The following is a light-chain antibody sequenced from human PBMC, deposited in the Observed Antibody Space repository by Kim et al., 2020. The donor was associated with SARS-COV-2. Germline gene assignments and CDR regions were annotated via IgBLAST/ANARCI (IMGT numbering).Light chain of an antibody. Sequence: EIVMTQSPATLAVSPGERATLSCRASQSVNIDLAWYQQKPGQAPRLLIYGASTRATGIPARFSGSGSGTEFTLTISSLQSEDFAVYYCQQYNNWPRTFGQGTKVDIK. V-gene: IGKV3-15*01. CDR2: GAS. CDR3: QQYNNWPRT. J-gene: IGKJ1*01. CDR1: QSVNID.